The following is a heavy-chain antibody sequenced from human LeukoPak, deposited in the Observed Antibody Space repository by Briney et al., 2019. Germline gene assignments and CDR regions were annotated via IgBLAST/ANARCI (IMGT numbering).Heavy chain of an antibody. V-gene: IGHV3-7*03. J-gene: IGHJ6*03. CDR2: INQDGSEK. CDR3: ASPHYYYYYMDV. Sequence: GGSLRLSCEVSGFTLDNYWMSWVRQAPGKGPEWVANINQDGSEKNYLDSVKGRFTISRDNAKNSVYLQMNSLRVEDTAVYYCASPHYYYYYMDVWGKGTTVTVSS. CDR1: GFTLDNYW.